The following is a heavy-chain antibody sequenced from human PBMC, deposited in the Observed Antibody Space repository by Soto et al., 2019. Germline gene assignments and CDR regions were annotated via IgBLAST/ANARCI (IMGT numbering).Heavy chain of an antibody. Sequence: ASVKVSCKASGYTFTSYGISWARQAPGQGLEWMGWISAYNGNTKYAQKLQGRVTITTDTSASTAYRELSSLGSDVTAVYLCARALYGSGALLFAYWGQGTLVTVSS. CDR2: ISAYNGNT. V-gene: IGHV1-18*01. J-gene: IGHJ4*02. CDR1: GYTFTSYG. D-gene: IGHD3-10*01. CDR3: ARALYGSGALLFAY.